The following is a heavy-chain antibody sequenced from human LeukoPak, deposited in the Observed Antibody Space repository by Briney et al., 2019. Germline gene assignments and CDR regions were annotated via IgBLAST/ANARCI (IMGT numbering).Heavy chain of an antibody. V-gene: IGHV1-46*01. CDR3: ARGASGVGVPGTFDI. J-gene: IGHJ3*02. Sequence: ASVKVSCKGSGYTLTSYYMHWVRQAPGHGLEWMGIINPSGGSTGYAQKFQGRVTMTRETATSTVYMELRSLRSEDTAVYYCARGASGVGVPGTFDIWGPGTMVTVSS. CDR1: GYTLTSYY. CDR2: INPSGGST. D-gene: IGHD2-15*01.